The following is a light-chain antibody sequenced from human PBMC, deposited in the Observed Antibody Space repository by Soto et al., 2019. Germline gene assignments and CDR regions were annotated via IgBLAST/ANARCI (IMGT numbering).Light chain of an antibody. CDR3: QQYGSSPT. CDR1: QSVSSNY. J-gene: IGKJ1*01. CDR2: GAF. Sequence: EIVLTQSPCTLSLSPGERATFSCRASQSVSSNYLAWYQQKPGQAPRLLIYGAFKRATGIPDRFSGSGSGTGFTLTISRLEPDDFAVYYCQQYGSSPTFGQGTKVDIK. V-gene: IGKV3-20*01.